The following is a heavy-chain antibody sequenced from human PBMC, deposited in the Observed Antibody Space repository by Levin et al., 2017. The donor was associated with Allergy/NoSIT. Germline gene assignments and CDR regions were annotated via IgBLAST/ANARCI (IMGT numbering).Heavy chain of an antibody. Sequence: PGGSLRLSCAASGFTFSSYGMHWVRQAPGKGLEWVAVIWYDGSNKYYADSVKGRFTISRDNSKNTLYLQMNSLRAEDTAVYYCATRSHINCSGGSCYYGDDAFDIWGQGTMVTVSS. D-gene: IGHD2-15*01. J-gene: IGHJ3*02. V-gene: IGHV3-33*01. CDR3: ATRSHINCSGGSCYYGDDAFDI. CDR2: IWYDGSNK. CDR1: GFTFSSYG.